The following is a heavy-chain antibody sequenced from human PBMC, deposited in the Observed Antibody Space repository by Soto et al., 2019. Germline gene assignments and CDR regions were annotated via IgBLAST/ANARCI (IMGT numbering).Heavy chain of an antibody. Sequence: ASVKVSCEASGGTFSSYAISWVRQAPGQGLEWMGGIIPIFGTANYAQKFQGRVTITADESTSTAYMELSSLRSEDTAVYYCARDHGSGSYAADYWGQGTLVTVSS. CDR3: ARDHGSGSYAADY. CDR1: GGTFSSYA. J-gene: IGHJ4*02. CDR2: IIPIFGTA. V-gene: IGHV1-69*13. D-gene: IGHD1-26*01.